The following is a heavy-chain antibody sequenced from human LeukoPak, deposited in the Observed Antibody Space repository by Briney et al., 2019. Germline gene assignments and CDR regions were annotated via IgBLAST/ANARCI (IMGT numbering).Heavy chain of an antibody. J-gene: IGHJ4*02. CDR1: GFTFSSYE. CDR2: ISTSGSTK. CDR3: AKVKVDVYYDYVWGSYRGGFDY. V-gene: IGHV3-48*03. D-gene: IGHD3-16*02. Sequence: AGGSLRLSCAASGFTFSSYEMNWVRQAPGKGLEWVSYISTSGSTKYYADSVKGRFTISRDNSKNTLYLQMNSLRAEDTAVYYCAKVKVDVYYDYVWGSYRGGFDYWGQGTLVTVSS.